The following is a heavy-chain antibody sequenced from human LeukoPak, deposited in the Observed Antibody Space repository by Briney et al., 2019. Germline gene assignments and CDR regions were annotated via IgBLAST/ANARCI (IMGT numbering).Heavy chain of an antibody. CDR3: ARQDYPGAFDI. J-gene: IGHJ3*02. D-gene: IGHD3-16*01. V-gene: IGHV5-51*01. CDR2: IYPGDSDT. CDR1: GSIFTSYW. Sequence: KNGASLQISCECSGSIFTSYWIGWVRQLPGKGLEWMGIIYPGDSDTRYSPSFQGQVTISADKSISTAYLQWSSLKASDTAMYYCARQDYPGAFDIWGQGTMVTVSS.